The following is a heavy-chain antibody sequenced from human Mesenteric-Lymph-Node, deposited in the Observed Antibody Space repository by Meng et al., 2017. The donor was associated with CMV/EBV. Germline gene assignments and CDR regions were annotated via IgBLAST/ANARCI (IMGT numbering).Heavy chain of an antibody. CDR2: ISWNSGSI. CDR1: GFTFDDYA. Sequence: SLKISCAASGFTFDDYAMHWVRQAPGKGLEWVSGISWNSGSIGYADSVKGRFTISRDNAKNSLYLQMNSLRAEDTAVYYCAITQYSYDNAFDIWGQGTMVTVSS. CDR3: AITQYSYDNAFDI. J-gene: IGHJ3*02. V-gene: IGHV3-9*01. D-gene: IGHD5-18*01.